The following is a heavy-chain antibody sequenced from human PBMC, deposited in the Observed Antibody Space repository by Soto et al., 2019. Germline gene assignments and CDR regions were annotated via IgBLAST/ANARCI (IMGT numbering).Heavy chain of an antibody. V-gene: IGHV4-39*01. CDR1: GGSITSSSYY. Sequence: PSETLSLTCTVSGGSITSSSYYWGWIRQPPGKGLEWIGSIYYSGRAYYSPSLKSRVTISVDTSKNQFSLKLSSVTAADTAVYYCARRFGGDEPDYWGQGTLVTVSS. CDR2: IYYSGRA. D-gene: IGHD3-16*01. CDR3: ARRFGGDEPDY. J-gene: IGHJ4*02.